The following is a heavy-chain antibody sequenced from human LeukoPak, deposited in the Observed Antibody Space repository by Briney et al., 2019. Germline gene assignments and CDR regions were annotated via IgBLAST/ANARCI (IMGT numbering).Heavy chain of an antibody. J-gene: IGHJ4*02. CDR1: GGSIPSYY. Sequence: SETLSLTCTVSGGSIPSYYWTWIRQPPGKGLEWVGYVFYSDGTNYNPSLKSRVPISVDASRNQFSLRLRPATAADTALYYCARGIASVGTLDFWGQGTLVTVSS. D-gene: IGHD6-13*01. CDR3: ARGIASVGTLDF. CDR2: VFYSDGT. V-gene: IGHV4-59*13.